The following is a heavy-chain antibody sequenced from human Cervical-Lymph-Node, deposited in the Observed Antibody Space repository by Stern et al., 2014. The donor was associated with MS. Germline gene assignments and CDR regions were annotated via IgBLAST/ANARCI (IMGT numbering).Heavy chain of an antibody. CDR2: IDFSSGCT. V-gene: IGHV1-18*01. CDR1: GYTFTSYG. CDR3: ARDTNWNRDF. Sequence: QVQLVQSGAEVKKPGASVKVSCKTSGYTFTSYGITWVRQGPGQGLEWMGWIDFSSGCTQYAERLQGRVAMTTDTFTSTAYVELWSLRSDDTAMYYCARDTNWNRDFWGQGTLVTVSS. J-gene: IGHJ4*02. D-gene: IGHD1-1*01.